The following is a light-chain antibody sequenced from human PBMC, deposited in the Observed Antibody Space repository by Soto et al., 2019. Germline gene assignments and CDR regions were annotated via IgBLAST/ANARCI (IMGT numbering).Light chain of an antibody. CDR2: EVT. CDR1: SIDVGAYNF. J-gene: IGLJ1*01. V-gene: IGLV2-14*01. Sequence: QSVLTQPASVSGSPGQSITISCTGTSIDVGAYNFVSWYQHHPGRAPKLIIYEVTIRPSGVSNRFSGSKSGNTASLTISGLQADDEADYYCSSYSTIAPYVFVSGPEVTDL. CDR3: SSYSTIAPYV.